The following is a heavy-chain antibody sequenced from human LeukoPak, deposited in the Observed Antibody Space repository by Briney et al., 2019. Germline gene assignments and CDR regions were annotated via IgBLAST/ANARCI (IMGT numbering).Heavy chain of an antibody. CDR3: ARGGIVVVPTARTLDY. CDR2: IRNKGNSYTT. V-gene: IGHV3-72*01. Sequence: GGSLRLSCAASGFTFSDYYMDWVRQAPGKGLEWVGRIRNKGNSYTTEYAASVKGRFTISRDDSKNSLYLQMNSLKTEDTAVYYCARGGIVVVPTARTLDYWGRGTLSPSPQ. D-gene: IGHD2-2*01. J-gene: IGHJ4*02. CDR1: GFTFSDYY.